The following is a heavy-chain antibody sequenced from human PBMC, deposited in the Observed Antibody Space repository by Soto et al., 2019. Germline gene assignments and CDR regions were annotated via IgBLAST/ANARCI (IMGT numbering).Heavy chain of an antibody. V-gene: IGHV3-11*06. J-gene: IGHJ3*02. D-gene: IGHD6-19*01. CDR3: ARALDSSGWYVGAFDI. CDR1: GCTFSDYY. CDR2: ISSSSSYT. Sequence: PGGSLRLSCAASGCTFSDYYMSWIRQAPGKGLEWVSYISSSSSYTNYADSVKGRFTISRDNAKNSLYLQMNSLRAEDTAVYYCARALDSSGWYVGAFDIWGQGTMVTVSS.